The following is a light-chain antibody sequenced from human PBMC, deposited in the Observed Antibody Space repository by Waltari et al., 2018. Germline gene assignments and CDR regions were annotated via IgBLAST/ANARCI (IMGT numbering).Light chain of an antibody. Sequence: QSALTQPASVSGSPGQSITISCTGTSSDVGGYNYVSWYQQHPGKAPQLMIYAVSNRPSGVSNRFSGSKSGNTASLTISGLQAEDEADYYCSSYTSSSTPVFGGGTKLTVL. V-gene: IGLV2-14*01. CDR1: SSDVGGYNY. CDR2: AVS. J-gene: IGLJ3*02. CDR3: SSYTSSSTPV.